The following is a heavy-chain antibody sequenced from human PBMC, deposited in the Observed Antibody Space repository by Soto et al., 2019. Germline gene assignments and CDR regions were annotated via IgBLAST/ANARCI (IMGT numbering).Heavy chain of an antibody. CDR3: ARDARRNSSSFYYFDY. J-gene: IGHJ4*02. Sequence: GGSLRLSCAASGFTFSSYEMNWVRQAPGKGLEWVSYISSSGSTIYYADSVKGRFTISRDNAKNSLYLQMNSLRAEGTAVYYCARDARRNSSSFYYFDYWGQGTLVTVSS. D-gene: IGHD6-13*01. V-gene: IGHV3-48*03. CDR1: GFTFSSYE. CDR2: ISSSGSTI.